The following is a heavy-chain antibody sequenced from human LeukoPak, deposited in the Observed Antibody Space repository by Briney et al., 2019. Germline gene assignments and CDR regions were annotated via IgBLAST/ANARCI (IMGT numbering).Heavy chain of an antibody. J-gene: IGHJ6*02. D-gene: IGHD2-2*01. CDR3: ARDPEYCSSTSCDYYYGMDV. Sequence: GASVKVSCKASGYTFTSYGISWVRQAPGQGLEWMGWISAYNGNTNYAQKLQGRVTMTTDTSTSTAYMELRSLRSDDTAVYYCARDPEYCSSTSCDYYYGMDVWGQGTTVTVSS. V-gene: IGHV1-18*01. CDR1: GYTFTSYG. CDR2: ISAYNGNT.